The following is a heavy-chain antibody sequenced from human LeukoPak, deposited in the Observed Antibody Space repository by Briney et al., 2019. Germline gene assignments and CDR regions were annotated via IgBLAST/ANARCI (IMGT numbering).Heavy chain of an antibody. J-gene: IGHJ4*01. V-gene: IGHV4-59*01. CDR3: ARHSSSWSPNPDY. D-gene: IGHD6-13*01. CDR1: GGSISSYY. CDR2: IYYSGST. Sequence: SETLSLTCTVSGGSISSYYWSWIRQPPGKGLEWIGYIYYSGSTNYNPSLKSRVTISVDTSKNQFSLKLSSVTAADTAVYYCARHSSSWSPNPDYWGHGTLVTVSA.